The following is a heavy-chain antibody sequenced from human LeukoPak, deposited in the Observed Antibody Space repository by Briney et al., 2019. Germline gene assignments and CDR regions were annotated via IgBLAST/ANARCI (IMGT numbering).Heavy chain of an antibody. Sequence: GGSLRLSCAASGFTFNRSWMNWVRQAPGKGLEWVANMDPSGSQKRYADSVEGRFTISKDNPGASLYLDMHSLRAEDTAIYYCAIWTSGNYWGQGTLVTVSS. J-gene: IGHJ4*02. CDR1: GFTFNRSW. CDR2: MDPSGSQK. CDR3: AIWTSGNY. D-gene: IGHD1-1*01. V-gene: IGHV3-7*01.